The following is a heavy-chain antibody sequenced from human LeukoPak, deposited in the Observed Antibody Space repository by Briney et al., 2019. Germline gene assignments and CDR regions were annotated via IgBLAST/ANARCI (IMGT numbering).Heavy chain of an antibody. Sequence: PGGFLRLSCAASGFTFSSYWRHWVRQAPGKGLVWVSRINSEGSSTKYADSVKGRFTISRDNAKNTLYLQMNSLRVEDTAVYYCARVTRYYSGSGTVDYDAFDIWGQGTMVTVSS. CDR2: INSEGSST. J-gene: IGHJ3*02. CDR3: ARVTRYYSGSGTVDYDAFDI. CDR1: GFTFSSYW. V-gene: IGHV3-74*03. D-gene: IGHD3-10*01.